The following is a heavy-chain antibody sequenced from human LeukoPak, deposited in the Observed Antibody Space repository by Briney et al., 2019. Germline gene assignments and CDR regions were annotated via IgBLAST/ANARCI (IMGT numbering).Heavy chain of an antibody. Sequence: SETLSLTCTVSGGSISSSSYYWGWIRQPPGKGLEWIGSIYYSGSTYYNPSLRSRVTISVDTSKNQFSLKLSSVTAADTAVYYCARDLGYALPWGQGTLVTASS. D-gene: IGHD3-16*01. CDR1: GGSISSSSYY. CDR3: ARDLGYALP. CDR2: IYYSGST. V-gene: IGHV4-39*07. J-gene: IGHJ5*02.